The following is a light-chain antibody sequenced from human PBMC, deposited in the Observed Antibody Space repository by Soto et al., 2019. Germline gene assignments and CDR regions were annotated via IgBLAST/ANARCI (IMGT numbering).Light chain of an antibody. V-gene: IGKV3-20*01. CDR1: QSVNSDY. Sequence: IVLTQSPGTLSLFQGERATLSCRATQSVNSDYLAWYQQKPGQAPRLLIYIASRRATGIPDRFSGSGSGTDFTLTINRLEPEDFAVYYCQPYGTSPWTFGQGTKVEIK. J-gene: IGKJ1*01. CDR2: IAS. CDR3: QPYGTSPWT.